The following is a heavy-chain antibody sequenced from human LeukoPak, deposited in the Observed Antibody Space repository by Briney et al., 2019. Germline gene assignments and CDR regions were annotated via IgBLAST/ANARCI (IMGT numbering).Heavy chain of an antibody. J-gene: IGHJ4*02. V-gene: IGHV3-21*01. CDR3: ARESSRGIGAAGTLGDLDY. D-gene: IGHD6-13*01. CDR2: ISSSSTYM. CDR1: GFTFSSFS. Sequence: GGSLRLSCAASGFTFSSFSMNWVRQAPGKGLQWVSSISSSSTYMYYVDSVKGRFTIARDNAKNSLYLQMNSLRAEDTAVYYCARESSRGIGAAGTLGDLDYWGQGTLVTVSS.